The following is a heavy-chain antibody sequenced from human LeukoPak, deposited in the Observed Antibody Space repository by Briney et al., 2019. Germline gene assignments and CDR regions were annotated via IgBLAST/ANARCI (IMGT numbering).Heavy chain of an antibody. Sequence: GASVKVSCKAPGHIFISYYIHWVRQAPGQGLEWMGVINPSDGSTNYAQKFQGRVTMTRDTSATTVYLDLSGLTFEDTAVYYCASDVAREFDHWGQGTLVTVSS. CDR2: INPSDGST. D-gene: IGHD5-24*01. V-gene: IGHV1-46*01. J-gene: IGHJ4*02. CDR3: ASDVAREFDH. CDR1: GHIFISYY.